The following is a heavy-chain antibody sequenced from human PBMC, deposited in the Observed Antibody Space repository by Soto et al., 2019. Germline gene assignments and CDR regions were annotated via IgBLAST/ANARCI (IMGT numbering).Heavy chain of an antibody. J-gene: IGHJ4*02. Sequence: PGGSLRLSCAASGFTFSSYWMHWVRQAPGKGLVWVSRINSDGSSTSYADSVKGRFTISRDNAKNTLYLQMNSLRAEDTAVYYCAIRASYYDSNGYFDYWGQGTLVTVSS. D-gene: IGHD3-22*01. CDR2: INSDGSST. V-gene: IGHV3-74*01. CDR3: AIRASYYDSNGYFDY. CDR1: GFTFSSYW.